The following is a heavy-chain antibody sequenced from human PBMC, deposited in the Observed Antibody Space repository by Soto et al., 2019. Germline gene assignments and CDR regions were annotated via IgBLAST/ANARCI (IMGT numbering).Heavy chain of an antibody. CDR1: GGSISSYY. J-gene: IGHJ4*02. Sequence: SETLSLTCTFSGGSISSYYWSWIRQPPGKGLEWIGYIYYSGSTNYNPSLKSRVTISVDTSKNQFSLKLSSVTAADTAVYCCARDGDVDTAMATPYYFDYWGQGTLVTVSS. D-gene: IGHD5-18*01. CDR3: ARDGDVDTAMATPYYFDY. V-gene: IGHV4-59*01. CDR2: IYYSGST.